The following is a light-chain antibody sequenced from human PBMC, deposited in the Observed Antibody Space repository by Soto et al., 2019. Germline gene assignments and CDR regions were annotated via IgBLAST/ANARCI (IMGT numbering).Light chain of an antibody. J-gene: IGKJ4*01. V-gene: IGKV1-9*01. CDR1: QGISSY. CDR3: QQLNSYPP. CDR2: AAS. Sequence: DMQLTQNPSFLSASVGDRVTITCRASQGISSYLAWYQQKPGKAPKLLIYAASTLQSGVPSRFSGSGSGTEFTLTISSLQPEDFATYYCQQLNSYPPFGGGTKVDSK.